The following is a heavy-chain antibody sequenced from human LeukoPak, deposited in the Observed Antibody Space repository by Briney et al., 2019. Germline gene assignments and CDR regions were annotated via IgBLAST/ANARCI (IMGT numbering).Heavy chain of an antibody. J-gene: IGHJ5*02. CDR1: GGSISSGDYF. Sequence: PSQTLSLTCSVSGGSISSGDYFWSWIRQPPGKGLEWIGYIYYSGSTYYNPSLKSRVTISVDTSKNQFSLKLSSVTAADTAVYYCARYKMNTVTSWFDPWGQGTLVTVSS. V-gene: IGHV4-30-4*08. D-gene: IGHD4-17*01. CDR2: IYYSGST. CDR3: ARYKMNTVTSWFDP.